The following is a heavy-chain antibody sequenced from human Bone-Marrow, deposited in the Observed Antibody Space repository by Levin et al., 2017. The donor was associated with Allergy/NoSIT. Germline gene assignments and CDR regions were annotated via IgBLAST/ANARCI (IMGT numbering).Heavy chain of an antibody. Sequence: SGESLKISCTASGFNFRSYGMYWVRQAPGNGLEWVAALWYDGSYQYYADSVKGRFTISRDNPKTTLYLQMNNLRAEDTAVYYCAKSLGGGNSPAGFDYWGQGALVTVSS. CDR2: LWYDGSYQ. CDR1: GFNFRSYG. J-gene: IGHJ4*02. D-gene: IGHD4-23*01. V-gene: IGHV3-33*06. CDR3: AKSLGGGNSPAGFDY.